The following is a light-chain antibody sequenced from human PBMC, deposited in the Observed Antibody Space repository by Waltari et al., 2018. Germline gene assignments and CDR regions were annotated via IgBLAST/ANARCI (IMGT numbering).Light chain of an antibody. J-gene: IGLJ3*02. V-gene: IGLV3-19*01. CDR1: SLRRYY. Sequence: SSELTQDPAVSVALGQTVRLTCQGGSLRRYYASWYQQRPGQAPRLVLYGQDNRPSGIPDRFSGSTSGDTASLTITGAQAEDEADYYCHSRDTISTRVFGGGTRLTV. CDR2: GQD. CDR3: HSRDTISTRV.